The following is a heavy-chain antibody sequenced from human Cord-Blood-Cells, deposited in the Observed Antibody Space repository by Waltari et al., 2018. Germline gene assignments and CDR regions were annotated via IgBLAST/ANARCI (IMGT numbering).Heavy chain of an antibody. V-gene: IGHV1-69*04. CDR2: IIPILGIA. CDR3: ARSTDYYDSSGYYYYYYMDV. J-gene: IGHJ6*03. CDR1: GGTFSSYA. D-gene: IGHD3-22*01. Sequence: QVQLVQSGAEVKKPGSSVKVSCEASGGTFSSYAISWVRQAPGQGLEWMGGIIPILGIANYAQKFQGRVTMTADESTSTAYMELSSLRSEDTAVYYCARSTDYYDSSGYYYYYYMDVWGKGTTVTVSS.